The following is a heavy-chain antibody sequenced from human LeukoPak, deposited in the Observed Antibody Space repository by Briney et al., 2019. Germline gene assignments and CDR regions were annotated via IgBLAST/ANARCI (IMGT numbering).Heavy chain of an antibody. J-gene: IGHJ4*02. CDR1: GFSLSDYW. V-gene: IGHV3-74*01. D-gene: IGHD6-13*01. Sequence: GGSLRLSCVVSGFSLSDYWMHWVRQVPGKGLVWVSRISPEGSGTTYGDSVKGRFTISRDSAKNTLYLQMNSLRAEDAAVYYCARSRYSSSWVDYWGQGTLVTVSS. CDR3: ARSRYSSSWVDY. CDR2: ISPEGSGT.